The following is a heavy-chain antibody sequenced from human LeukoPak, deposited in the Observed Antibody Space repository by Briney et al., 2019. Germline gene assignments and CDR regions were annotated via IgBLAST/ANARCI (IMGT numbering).Heavy chain of an antibody. V-gene: IGHV3-53*01. D-gene: IGHD4-17*01. J-gene: IGHJ4*02. Sequence: GGSLRLSCAASGFTVDTKYMSWVRQAPGKGLEWVSVIYSGGSTYYANSVKGRFIISRDNSKNTLYLQMNSLRVEDTAVYYCASHYGFYFDYWGQGTLVTVSS. CDR2: IYSGGST. CDR1: GFTVDTKY. CDR3: ASHYGFYFDY.